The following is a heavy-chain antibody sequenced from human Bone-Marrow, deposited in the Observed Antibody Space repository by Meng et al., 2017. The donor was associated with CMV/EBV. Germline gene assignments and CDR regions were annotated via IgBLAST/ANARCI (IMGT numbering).Heavy chain of an antibody. Sequence: GESLKISCAASGFTFSSYAMHWVRQAPGKGLEWVAVISYDGSNKYYADSVKGRFTISRDNSKNTLYLQMNSPRAEDTAVYYRAKGDTIFGHTSRVFGMDVWGQGTTVTVSS. CDR1: GFTFSSYA. J-gene: IGHJ6*02. D-gene: IGHD3-3*01. V-gene: IGHV3-30-3*01. CDR2: ISYDGSNK. CDR3: AKGDTIFGHTSRVFGMDV.